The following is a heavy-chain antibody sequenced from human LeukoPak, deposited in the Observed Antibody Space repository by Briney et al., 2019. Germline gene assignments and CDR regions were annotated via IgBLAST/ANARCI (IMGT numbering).Heavy chain of an antibody. CDR3: TTGRGITWTYLDY. J-gene: IGHJ4*02. V-gene: IGHV3-23*01. CDR1: GFTFSSYA. Sequence: GGSLRLSCAASGFTFSSYAMSWVRQAPGKGLEWVSAISGSGGSTYYADSVKGRFTISRDNSKNTLYLQMNSLKTEDTAVYYCTTGRGITWTYLDYWGQGTLVTVSS. CDR2: ISGSGGST. D-gene: IGHD3-10*01.